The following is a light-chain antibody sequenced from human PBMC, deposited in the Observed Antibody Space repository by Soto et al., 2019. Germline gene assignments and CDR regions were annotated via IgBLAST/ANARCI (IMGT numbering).Light chain of an antibody. J-gene: IGKJ2*01. CDR3: QQFGSSPPMYT. Sequence: ETVLTQSPGTLSLSPGERATFSCRASQSVTSNYLAWYQQKPGQAPRLLIYGASSRATGIPDRFSGSGSGTDFTLTISRLEPEDFAVYYCQQFGSSPPMYTFGQGTKLEIK. V-gene: IGKV3-20*01. CDR2: GAS. CDR1: QSVTSNY.